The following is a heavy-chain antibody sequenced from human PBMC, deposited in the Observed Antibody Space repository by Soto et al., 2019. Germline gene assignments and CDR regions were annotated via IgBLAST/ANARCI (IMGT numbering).Heavy chain of an antibody. J-gene: IGHJ6*02. CDR3: AKDRDRPGEHYYGSGSLGMDV. D-gene: IGHD3-10*01. CDR1: GFTFDDYT. Sequence: PGGSLRLSCAASGFTFDDYTMHWVRQALGKGLEWVSLISWDGGSTYYADSVKGRFTISRDNSKNSLYLQMNSLRTEDTALYYCAKDRDRPGEHYYGSGSLGMDVWGQGTTVTVSS. CDR2: ISWDGGST. V-gene: IGHV3-43*01.